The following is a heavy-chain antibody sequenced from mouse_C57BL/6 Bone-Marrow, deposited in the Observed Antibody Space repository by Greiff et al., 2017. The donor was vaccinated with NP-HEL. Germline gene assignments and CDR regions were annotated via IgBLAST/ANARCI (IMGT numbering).Heavy chain of an antibody. CDR1: GFTFSSYT. Sequence: DVKLVESGGGLVQPGGSLKLSCAASGFTFSSYTMSWVRQTPEKRLEWVAYISNGGGSTYYPDTLKGRFTLSRDNAKTTMYLQMSSLKSEDTAMYYCARLPYAMDYWGQGTSVTVSA. V-gene: IGHV5-12-2*01. CDR2: ISNGGGST. CDR3: ARLPYAMDY. J-gene: IGHJ4*01.